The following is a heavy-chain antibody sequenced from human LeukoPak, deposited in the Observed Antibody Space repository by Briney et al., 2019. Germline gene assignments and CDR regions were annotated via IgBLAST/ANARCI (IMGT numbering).Heavy chain of an antibody. CDR2: ISGSGGST. Sequence: PGGSLRLSCAASGFTFSSYAMSWVRQAPGKGLEWVSAISGSGGSTYYADSVKGRFTISRDNSKNTLYLQMNSLRAEDTAVYYCATYCSSTSCYLRLKDYWGQGTLVTVSS. V-gene: IGHV3-23*01. CDR3: ATYCSSTSCYLRLKDY. D-gene: IGHD2-2*01. J-gene: IGHJ4*02. CDR1: GFTFSSYA.